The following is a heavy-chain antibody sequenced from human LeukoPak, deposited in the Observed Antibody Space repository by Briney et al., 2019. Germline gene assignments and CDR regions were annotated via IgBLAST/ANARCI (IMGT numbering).Heavy chain of an antibody. D-gene: IGHD3-22*01. J-gene: IGHJ4*02. Sequence: SETLSLTCTVSGGSISNNDCYWGWIRQPPGTGLEWIASIYYSGSTYYNPSLKSRVTISVDTSKKQFSLKLSSVTAADTAVYYCARRLGYFDYWGQGTLVTVSS. CDR2: IYYSGST. CDR1: GGSISNNDCY. CDR3: ARRLGYFDY. V-gene: IGHV4-39*01.